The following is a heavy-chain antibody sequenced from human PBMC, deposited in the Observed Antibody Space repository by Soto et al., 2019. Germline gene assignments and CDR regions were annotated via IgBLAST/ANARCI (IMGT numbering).Heavy chain of an antibody. J-gene: IGHJ4*02. CDR2: IKSDGSGT. CDR3: AGGEGDHYEGKGYLGGK. CDR1: GFTFSSYW. Sequence: GGSLRLSCAASGFTFSSYWMHWVRQAPGKGLVWVSRIKSDGSGTSYAGSVRGRLTISRDNARNTLYLQMNSLRAEDTAVYFWAGGEGDHYEGKGYLGGKGGRGTLVTVSS. V-gene: IGHV3-74*01. D-gene: IGHD3-16*01.